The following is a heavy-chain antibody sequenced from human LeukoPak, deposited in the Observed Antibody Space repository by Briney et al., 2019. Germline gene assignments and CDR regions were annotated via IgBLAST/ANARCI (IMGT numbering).Heavy chain of an antibody. V-gene: IGHV3-74*01. D-gene: IGHD3-3*01. J-gene: IGHJ4*02. CDR3: VRNLDFWGDSEDY. CDR1: GFTFSSYW. Sequence: GGSLRLSCAASGFTFSSYWMHWVRQAPGKGLVWVSRTNSDGSTTTYADSVKGRFTISRDNAQNTLYLQMNSLRAEDTAVYYCVRNLDFWGDSEDYWGQGTLVTVSS. CDR2: TNSDGSTT.